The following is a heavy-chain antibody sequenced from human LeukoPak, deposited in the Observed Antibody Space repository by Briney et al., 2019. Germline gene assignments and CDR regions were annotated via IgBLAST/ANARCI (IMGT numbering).Heavy chain of an antibody. CDR1: GFTFSSYW. D-gene: IGHD1-1*01. V-gene: IGHV3-74*01. CDR3: ARGVTTGGRLGAP. Sequence: GGSLRLSCAASGFTFSSYWMHWVRQTPGKGLVWVSRINTDGSFTTYADSVEGRFTISRDNAKNTLYLQMNSLRAEDTAVYYCARGVTTGGRLGAPWGQGTLVTVSS. CDR2: INTDGSFT. J-gene: IGHJ5*02.